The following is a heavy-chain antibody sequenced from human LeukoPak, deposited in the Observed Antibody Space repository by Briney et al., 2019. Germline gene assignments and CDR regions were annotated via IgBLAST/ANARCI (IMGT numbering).Heavy chain of an antibody. CDR1: GGSISSYY. CDR2: IYYSGST. D-gene: IGHD6-13*01. J-gene: IGHJ4*02. V-gene: IGHV4-59*12. CDR3: ARGIRAGIAAAETYYFDY. Sequence: SETLSLTCTVSGGSISSYYWSWIRQPPGKGLEWIGYIYYSGSTNYNPSLKSRVTISVDTSKNQFSLKLSSVTAADTAVYYCARGIRAGIAAAETYYFDYWGQGTMVTVSS.